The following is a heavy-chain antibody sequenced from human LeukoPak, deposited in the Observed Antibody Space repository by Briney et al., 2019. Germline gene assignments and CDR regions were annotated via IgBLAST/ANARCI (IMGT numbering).Heavy chain of an antibody. Sequence: PSETLSLTCAVSGGSISSYYWTWIRQPPGKGLEWIGYIYNSGSTNYNPFLRSRVTISVDASKNQFSLKLNSVTAADTAVYYCARRNILTEGEAFDFWGQGTLVTVSS. D-gene: IGHD3-9*01. CDR2: IYNSGST. V-gene: IGHV4-59*08. CDR3: ARRNILTEGEAFDF. CDR1: GGSISSYY. J-gene: IGHJ3*01.